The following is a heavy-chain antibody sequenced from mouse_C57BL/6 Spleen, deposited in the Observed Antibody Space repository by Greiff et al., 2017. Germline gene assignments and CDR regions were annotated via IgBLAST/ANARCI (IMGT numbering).Heavy chain of an antibody. D-gene: IGHD3-3*01. CDR3: ARGCGTLFDY. CDR2: INPNNGGT. V-gene: IGHV1-22*01. Sequence: VQLQQSGPELVKPGASVKMSCKASGYTFTDYYMHWVKQSHGKSLEWIGYINPNNGGTSYNQKFKGKATLTVNKSSSTAYMELRSLTSEVSAVYCCARGCGTLFDYWGPGTTLTVSS. CDR1: GYTFTDYY. J-gene: IGHJ2*01.